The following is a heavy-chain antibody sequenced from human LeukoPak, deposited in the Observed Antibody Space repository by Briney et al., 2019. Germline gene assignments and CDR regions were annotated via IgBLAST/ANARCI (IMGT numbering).Heavy chain of an antibody. CDR2: IYANSGTR. V-gene: IGHV3-23*01. CDR1: GFGSSVFA. Sequence: GGSLCLSCEASGFGSSVFAMACLRAAPRGGVEWVFTIYANSGTRSYAASVRSRFTISRDKSKNTLYLQLNTLRADDTAVYYCAKPISGGLAVTADWFAPWGQGTLVVVSS. J-gene: IGHJ5*01. CDR3: AKPISGGLAVTADWFAP. D-gene: IGHD6-19*01.